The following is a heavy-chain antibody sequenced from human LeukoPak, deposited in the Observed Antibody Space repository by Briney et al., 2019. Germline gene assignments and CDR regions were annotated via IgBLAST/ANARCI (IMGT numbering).Heavy chain of an antibody. CDR2: IYDSGST. Sequence: SETLSLTCSVSGGSISSYYWSWIRQPPGKGLEYIGCIYDSGSTNYNPSLKSRVTISVDTSKNQFSLKLTSVTAADTAVYYCARHGTRGYHPYYFDYWGQGTLVTVSS. CDR1: GGSISSYY. J-gene: IGHJ4*02. D-gene: IGHD3-22*01. V-gene: IGHV4-59*08. CDR3: ARHGTRGYHPYYFDY.